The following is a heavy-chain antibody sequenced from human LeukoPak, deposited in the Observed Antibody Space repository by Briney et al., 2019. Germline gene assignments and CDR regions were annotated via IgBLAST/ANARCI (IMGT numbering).Heavy chain of an antibody. Sequence: SVTVSCRASGGTFSSYAISWVRQAPGQGLEWMGGIIPIFGTANYAQKFQGRVTITADESTSTAYMELSSLRSEDTAVYYCARDPKEGSYDYWGQGTLVTVSS. CDR1: GGTFSSYA. J-gene: IGHJ4*02. V-gene: IGHV1-69*01. D-gene: IGHD5-18*01. CDR3: ARDPKEGSYDY. CDR2: IIPIFGTA.